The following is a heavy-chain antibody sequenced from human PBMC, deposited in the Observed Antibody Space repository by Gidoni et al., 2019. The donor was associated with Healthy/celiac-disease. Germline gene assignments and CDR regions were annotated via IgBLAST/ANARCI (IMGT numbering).Heavy chain of an antibody. CDR3: TRHLRGGSWHTYYMDV. J-gene: IGHJ6*03. V-gene: IGHV3-73*02. CDR2: IRSKANSYAT. CDR1: GFTFSGSA. Sequence: EVQLVESGGGLVQPGGSLKLSCAASGFTFSGSAMHWVRQASGKGLEWVGRIRSKANSYATAYAASVKGRFTISRDDSKNTAYLQMNSLKTEDTAVYYCTRHLRGGSWHTYYMDVWGKGTTVTVSS. D-gene: IGHD2-15*01.